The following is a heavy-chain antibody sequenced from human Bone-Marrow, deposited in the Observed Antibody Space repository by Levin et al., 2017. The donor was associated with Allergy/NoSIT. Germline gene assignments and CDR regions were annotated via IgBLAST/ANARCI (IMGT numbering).Heavy chain of an antibody. CDR2: ISYDGSNK. CDR3: ARAILNYGMDV. V-gene: IGHV3-30*04. CDR1: GFTFSSYA. J-gene: IGHJ6*02. D-gene: IGHD2-8*02. Sequence: GESLKISCAASGFTFSSYAMHWVRQAPGKGLEWVAVISYDGSNKYYADSVKGRFTISRDNSKNTLYLQMNSLRAEDTAVYYCARAILNYGMDVWGQGTTVTVSS.